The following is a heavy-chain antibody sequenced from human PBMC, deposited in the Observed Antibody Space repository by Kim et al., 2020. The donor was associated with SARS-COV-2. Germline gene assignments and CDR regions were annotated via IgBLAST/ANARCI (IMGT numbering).Heavy chain of an antibody. V-gene: IGHV3-73*01. Sequence: GGSLRLSCAASGFTFSSSGIHWVRQAPGKGLEWVCRISAKSCSYSSADSASVRFSITIASDNKKHSLQLNRLRVETEDVSDYYCARQYLSWFYTCGMYV. D-gene: IGHD2-2*02. J-gene: IGHJ6*01. CDR1: GFTFSSSG. CDR3: ARQYLSWFYTCGMYV. CDR2: ISAKSCSYSS.